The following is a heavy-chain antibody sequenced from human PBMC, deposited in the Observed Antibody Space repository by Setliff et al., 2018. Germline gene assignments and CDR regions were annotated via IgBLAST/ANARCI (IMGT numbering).Heavy chain of an antibody. Sequence: SETLSLTCTVSGGSISSSYWSWIRQPPGRGLEWIGYFYHSGSMNYNPSLKGRVTMSVDTSNNQLSLKLTSVSAADTAVYYCARAYYYGSGSSHKYYMDVWGKGTAVTVS. CDR2: FYHSGSM. V-gene: IGHV4-4*09. D-gene: IGHD3-10*01. J-gene: IGHJ6*03. CDR1: GGSISSSY. CDR3: ARAYYYGSGSSHKYYMDV.